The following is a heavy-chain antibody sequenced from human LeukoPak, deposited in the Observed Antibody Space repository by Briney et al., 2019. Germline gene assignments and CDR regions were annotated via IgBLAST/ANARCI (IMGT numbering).Heavy chain of an antibody. CDR1: GISFSSYE. V-gene: IGHV3-48*03. D-gene: IGHD5-18*01. CDR3: ARGFRDTAMFLDY. J-gene: IGHJ4*02. Sequence: GGSLRLSCAASGISFSSYEMNWVRQAPGKGLEGISCISSSGTTMYYADSVKGRFTISRDSAKNSLYLQMNSLRAEDTAVYYCARGFRDTAMFLDYWGQGTLVTVSS. CDR2: ISSSGTTM.